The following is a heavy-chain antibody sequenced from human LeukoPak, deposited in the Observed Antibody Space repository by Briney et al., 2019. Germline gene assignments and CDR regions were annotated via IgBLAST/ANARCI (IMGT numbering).Heavy chain of an antibody. D-gene: IGHD2-2*03. J-gene: IGHJ5*02. Sequence: GGSLRLSCAASGFTFSSYWMHWVRQAPGKGPVWVSRMNSDGSSTSYADSVKGRFTISRDNAKNTLFLQMNSLRAEDTAVYYCAKDGYCSSTSCRATPFDPWGQGTLVTVSS. CDR2: MNSDGSST. V-gene: IGHV3-74*01. CDR3: AKDGYCSSTSCRATPFDP. CDR1: GFTFSSYW.